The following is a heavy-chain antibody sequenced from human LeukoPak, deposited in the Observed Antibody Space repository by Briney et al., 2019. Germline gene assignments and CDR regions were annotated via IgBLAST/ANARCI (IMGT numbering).Heavy chain of an antibody. CDR3: ARDGTSTDDY. D-gene: IGHD2-2*01. J-gene: IGHJ4*02. V-gene: IGHV1-18*01. CDR1: GYTFSNFG. Sequence: GASVTVSCKTSGYTFSNFGINWVRQAPGQGLEWMGWISGNNDNPNYGQKLQGRFTVTTDSSTSTAYMELRNLRFDDTAVYYCARDGTSTDDYWGQGTLVTVSS. CDR2: ISGNNDNP.